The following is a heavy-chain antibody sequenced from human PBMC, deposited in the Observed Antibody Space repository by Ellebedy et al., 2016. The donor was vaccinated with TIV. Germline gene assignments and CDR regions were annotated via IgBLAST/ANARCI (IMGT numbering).Heavy chain of an antibody. CDR2: INLDGSEG. V-gene: IGHV3-7*01. CDR1: GFTFSNHW. CDR3: VRNGGSLDY. D-gene: IGHD1-26*01. Sequence: GGSLRLSXAASGFTFSNHWMSWVRQAPGKGLEWVANINLDGSEGKYVDSVKGRFTISSDNAQNSLFLQMNSLRAEDTAVYYCVRNGGSLDYWGQGSLVTVSS. J-gene: IGHJ4*02.